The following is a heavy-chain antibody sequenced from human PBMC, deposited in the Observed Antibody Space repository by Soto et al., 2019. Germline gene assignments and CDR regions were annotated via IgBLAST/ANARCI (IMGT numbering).Heavy chain of an antibody. V-gene: IGHV1-69*01. CDR3: AKDIGFQQHLFVFDL. D-gene: IGHD2-15*01. CDR2: IIPMFSSS. Sequence: QVQLVQSGAEVKKPGSSVKVSCTASGRTFSDYAFSWVRQAPGQGLEWMGGIIPMFSSSSFAQKFQGRLTITADDSTRTAYMSLSSLGSADTAMYYCAKDIGFQQHLFVFDLWGPGTLVTVPS. J-gene: IGHJ4*02. CDR1: GRTFSDYA.